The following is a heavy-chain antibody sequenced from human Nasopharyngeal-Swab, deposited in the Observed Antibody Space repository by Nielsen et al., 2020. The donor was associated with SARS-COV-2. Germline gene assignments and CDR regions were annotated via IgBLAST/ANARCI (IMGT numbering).Heavy chain of an antibody. V-gene: IGHV3-49*03. CDR3: ARHYDFWSGYYNSHFYGMDV. D-gene: IGHD3-3*01. Sequence: GESLKISCTASGFTFGDYAMSWFRQAPGKGLEWVGFIRSKAYGGTTEYAASVKGRFTISRDDSKSIAYLQMNSLRAEDTAVYYCARHYDFWSGYYNSHFYGMDVWGQGTTVTVSS. CDR2: IRSKAYGGTT. J-gene: IGHJ6*02. CDR1: GFTFGDYA.